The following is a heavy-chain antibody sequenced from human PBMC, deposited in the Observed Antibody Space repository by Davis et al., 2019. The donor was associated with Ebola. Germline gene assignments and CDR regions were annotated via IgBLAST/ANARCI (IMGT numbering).Heavy chain of an antibody. V-gene: IGHV3-7*03. CDR2: IKHDGSDK. CDR1: GFSFSNYW. D-gene: IGHD3-3*01. Sequence: GESLKISCAASGFSFSNYWMSWVRQAPGKGLEWVANIKHDGSDKHYVDSVKGRFTISRDNAKNSLYLQMNSLRAEDTAIYYCAKYFGFCFDYWGQGTLLTVSS. J-gene: IGHJ4*02. CDR3: AKYFGFCFDY.